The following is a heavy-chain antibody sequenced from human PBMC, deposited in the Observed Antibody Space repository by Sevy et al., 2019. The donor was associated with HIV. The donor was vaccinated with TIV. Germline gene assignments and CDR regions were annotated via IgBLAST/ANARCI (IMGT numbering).Heavy chain of an antibody. CDR1: GFTFSSYS. J-gene: IGHJ6*02. CDR2: ISSTSSTI. V-gene: IGHV3-48*01. Sequence: GGSLRLSCAASGFTFSSYSMNRVRQAPGKGLEWISYISSTSSTIYYADSVKGRFTISRDNAKNSLYLQMNSLRAEDTAVYYCARNGGYADYGMDVWGQGTTVTVSS. CDR3: ARNGGYADYGMDV. D-gene: IGHD5-12*01.